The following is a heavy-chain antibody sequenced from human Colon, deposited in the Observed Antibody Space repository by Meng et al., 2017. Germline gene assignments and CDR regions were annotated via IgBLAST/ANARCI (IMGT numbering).Heavy chain of an antibody. V-gene: IGHV7-4-1*02. CDR1: GYDFTNYG. CDR2: INTYTGNP. J-gene: IGHJ4*02. Sequence: HVQLVQSGSGLKKPEASVKVAGKASGYDFTNYGMKWVRQAPGQGLEWIGRINTYTGNPAYAQGFTGRFVFSLDTSVSTAYLQISSLKAEDTAVYYCATAVTTVPFDYWGQGTLVTVSS. CDR3: ATAVTTVPFDY. D-gene: IGHD4-17*01.